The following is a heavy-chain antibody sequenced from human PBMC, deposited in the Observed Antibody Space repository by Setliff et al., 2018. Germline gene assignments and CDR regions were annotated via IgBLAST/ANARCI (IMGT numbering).Heavy chain of an antibody. CDR1: GFSFSSYW. CDR3: ARDLGLDY. J-gene: IGHJ4*02. V-gene: IGHV3-7*03. CDR2: IKQDGSER. Sequence: GGSLRLSCAASGFSFSSYWMSWVRQAPGKGLEWVANIKQDGSERDYVDSVKGRFTISRDNAKNSLFLQMNSPRAEDTAVYYCARDLGLDYWGPGTLVTVSS.